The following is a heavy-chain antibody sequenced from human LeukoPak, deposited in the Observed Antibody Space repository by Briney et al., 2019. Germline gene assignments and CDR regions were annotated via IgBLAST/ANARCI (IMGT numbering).Heavy chain of an antibody. CDR3: ARDLSGPSVY. V-gene: IGHV3-21*01. Sequence: GGSQRLSCAASGFTFSSDSMNWGRQAPGKGLEWVSSISSSSSYIYYADSVKGRFTTSRDNAKNSLYLQMNSLRAEDTAIYYCARDLSGPSVYWGQGTLVTDSS. CDR2: ISSSSSYI. D-gene: IGHD2-15*01. J-gene: IGHJ4*02. CDR1: GFTFSSDS.